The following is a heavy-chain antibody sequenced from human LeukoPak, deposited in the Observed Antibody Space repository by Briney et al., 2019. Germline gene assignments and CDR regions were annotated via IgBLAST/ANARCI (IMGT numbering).Heavy chain of an antibody. V-gene: IGHV4-59*01. D-gene: IGHD6-6*01. CDR3: ARAGQLSKNWFDS. CDR2: IYYSGST. CDR1: AGSNSSYY. J-gene: IGHJ5*02. Sequence: KPSETLSLTCTLSAGSNSSYYWRCIRHPPGKAQEWIGYIYYSGSTNHNPSLKSRVTISLDTSKNQVSLKQSHVTDADTRLYYFARAGQLSKNWFDSWGAGTLVTVSS.